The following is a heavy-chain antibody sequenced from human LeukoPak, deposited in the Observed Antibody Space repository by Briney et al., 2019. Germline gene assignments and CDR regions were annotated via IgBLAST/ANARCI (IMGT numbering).Heavy chain of an antibody. J-gene: IGHJ6*03. V-gene: IGHV4-59*01. D-gene: IGHD2-15*01. CDR2: IYYSGST. CDR3: ARGQGGYCSGGSCPAYYYYYMDV. Sequence: SETLSLTCTVSGGSISSYYWSWIRQPPGKGLEWIGYIYYSGSTNYNPSLKSRVTISVDTSKSQFSLKLNSVTAADTAVYYCARGQGGYCSGGSCPAYYYYYMDVWGKGTTVTISS. CDR1: GGSISSYY.